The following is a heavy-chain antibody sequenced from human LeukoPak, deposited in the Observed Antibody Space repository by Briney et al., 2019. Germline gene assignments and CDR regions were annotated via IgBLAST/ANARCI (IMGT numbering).Heavy chain of an antibody. CDR2: ISTSSSTI. Sequence: GGSLRLSCAASGFTFSSYSMNWVRQAPGKGLEWVSYISTSSSTIYYADSVKGRFTISRDNAKNSLYLQMSSLRDDDTAVYFCARSRGVSDYWGQGTLVTVSS. V-gene: IGHV3-48*02. CDR1: GFTFSSYS. CDR3: ARSRGVSDY. D-gene: IGHD3-10*01. J-gene: IGHJ4*02.